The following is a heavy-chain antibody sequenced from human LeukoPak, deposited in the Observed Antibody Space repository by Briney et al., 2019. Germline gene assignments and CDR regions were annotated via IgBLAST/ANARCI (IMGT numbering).Heavy chain of an antibody. J-gene: IGHJ6*02. Sequence: GGSLRLSCAASGFTFSSYAMHWVRQAPGKGLGWGAVISYEGSNKYYADSVKGRFTISRDNSKNTLYLQMNSPTAEDTAVYYCARDVPRTLLWYAGYYYGMDAWGQGTTVTASS. CDR2: ISYEGSNK. D-gene: IGHD3-10*01. V-gene: IGHV3-30-3*01. CDR3: ARDVPRTLLWYAGYYYGMDA. CDR1: GFTFSSYA.